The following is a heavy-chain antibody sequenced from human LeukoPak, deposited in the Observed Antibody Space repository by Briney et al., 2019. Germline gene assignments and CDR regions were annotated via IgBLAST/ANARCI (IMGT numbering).Heavy chain of an antibody. CDR1: GCTYIRYW. CDR3: AREPVTAINRQSGAFDI. V-gene: IGHV3-74*01. J-gene: IGHJ3*02. CDR2: ISSDGVNT. D-gene: IGHD2-21*02. Sequence: PGGALPQSFAGTGCTYIRYWMHEVGQGRGKGLVGVARISSDGVNTSYEDSVKGRLTICRDNAKNTLFMQMNSLRAEDTAVYYCAREPVTAINRQSGAFDIWGQGTKVTVSS.